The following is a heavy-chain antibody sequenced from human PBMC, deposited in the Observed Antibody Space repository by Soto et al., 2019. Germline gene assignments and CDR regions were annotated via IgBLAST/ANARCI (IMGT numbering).Heavy chain of an antibody. V-gene: IGHV4-4*07. D-gene: IGHD1-26*01. CDR1: GGSISSYY. Sequence: PSETLSLTXTVSGGSISSYYWSWIRQPAGKGLEWIGRIYTSGSTNYNPSLKSRVTMSVDTSKNQFSLKLSSVTAADTAVYYCARDGSTWNYYYYYGMDVWGQGTTVTVSS. J-gene: IGHJ6*02. CDR3: ARDGSTWNYYYYYGMDV. CDR2: IYTSGST.